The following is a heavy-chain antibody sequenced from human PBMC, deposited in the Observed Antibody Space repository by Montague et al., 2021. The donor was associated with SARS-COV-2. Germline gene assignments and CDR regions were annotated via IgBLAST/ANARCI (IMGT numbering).Heavy chain of an antibody. Sequence: SETLSLTCTVSGGSISSSSYYWGWIRQPPGKGLEWIGSIYYSGSTYYNPSLKSRVTISVDTSKNQFSLKLSSVTAADTAVYYCARQGSVGYSNWFDYWGQGTLVTVSS. CDR2: IYYSGST. CDR1: GGSISSSSYY. D-gene: IGHD1-26*01. J-gene: IGHJ4*02. CDR3: ARQGSVGYSNWFDY. V-gene: IGHV4-39*01.